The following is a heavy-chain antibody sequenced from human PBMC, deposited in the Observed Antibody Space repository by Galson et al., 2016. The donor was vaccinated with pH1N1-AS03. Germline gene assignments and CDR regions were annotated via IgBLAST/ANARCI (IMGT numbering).Heavy chain of an antibody. CDR3: VRSLAAAGNY. CDR2: ISYDGSEK. V-gene: IGHV3-30*03. D-gene: IGHD6-13*01. J-gene: IGHJ4*02. Sequence: SLRLSCAASGVTIRSNYMNWVRQAPGKGLEWVAFISYDGSEKYYADSVQGRVTISRDNSKNSVHLELNSLRGADTAVYYCVRSLAAAGNYWGQGTLVIVSS. CDR1: GVTIRSNY.